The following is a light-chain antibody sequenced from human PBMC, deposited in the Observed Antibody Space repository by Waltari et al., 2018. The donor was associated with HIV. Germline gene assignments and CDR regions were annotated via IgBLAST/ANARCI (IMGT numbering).Light chain of an antibody. CDR2: GAS. CDR1: QSVSSSY. V-gene: IGKV3-20*01. Sequence: EIVLTQSPGTLSLSPGERATLSCRASQSVSSSYLAWYPQKPGQAPRLLIYGASRRATGIPDRFSGSGSGTDFTLTISRLEPEDFAVYYCQQYGRSVTFGGGTKVEIK. CDR3: QQYGRSVT. J-gene: IGKJ4*01.